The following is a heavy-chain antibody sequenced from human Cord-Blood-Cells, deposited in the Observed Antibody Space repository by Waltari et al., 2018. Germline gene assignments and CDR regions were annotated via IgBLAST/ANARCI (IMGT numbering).Heavy chain of an antibody. CDR3: ARDHCSSTSCYNYWYFDL. D-gene: IGHD2-2*02. CDR1: GDSVSSNSAA. V-gene: IGHV6-1*01. Sequence: QVQLQQSGPGLVKPSQTLSLTCAISGDSVSSNSAAWNWIRQSPSRGLEWLGRTYYRSKWYNDYAVSVKSRITINPDTSKNQFSLQLKSVTPEDTAVYYCARDHCSSTSCYNYWYFDLWGRGTLVTVSS. J-gene: IGHJ2*01. CDR2: TYYRSKWYN.